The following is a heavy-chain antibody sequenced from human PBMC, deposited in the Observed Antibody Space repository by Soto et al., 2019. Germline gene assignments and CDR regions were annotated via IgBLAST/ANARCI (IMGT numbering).Heavy chain of an antibody. D-gene: IGHD3-16*01. CDR1: SGSFSTYY. Sequence: QVQLQQWGAGLLKPSETLSLTCAVDSGSFSTYYCSWTRQPPGKGLELIGEIHPSGDTAYYPSLSIXXTISLDTSTNQFSLKLTSVTAADLAVYFCLRARGPHKGGRNGGQGTLVTVSS. J-gene: IGHJ4*02. CDR3: LRARGPHKGGRN. V-gene: IGHV4-34*02. CDR2: IHPSGDT.